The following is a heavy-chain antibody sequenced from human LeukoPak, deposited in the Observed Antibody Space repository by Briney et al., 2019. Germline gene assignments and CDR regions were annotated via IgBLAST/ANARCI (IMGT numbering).Heavy chain of an antibody. J-gene: IGHJ3*02. Sequence: SETLSLTCNVSGVSIRSGGYSWSWIRQPPGKGLEWIGYIYHSGSTYYNPSLKSRVTISVDRSKNQFSLKLSSVTAADTAVYYCARANDFWSGYYYAFDIWGQGTMVTVSS. V-gene: IGHV4-30-2*01. CDR2: IYHSGST. D-gene: IGHD3-3*01. CDR3: ARANDFWSGYYYAFDI. CDR1: GVSIRSGGYS.